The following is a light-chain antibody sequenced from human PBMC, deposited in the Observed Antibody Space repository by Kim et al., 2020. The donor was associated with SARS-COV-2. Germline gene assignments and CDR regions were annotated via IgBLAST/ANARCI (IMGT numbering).Light chain of an antibody. V-gene: IGKV3-20*01. CDR1: QSVSDTY. CDR3: QQLDNSVWT. CDR2: GAS. J-gene: IGKJ1*01. Sequence: FPGEGATLSCRARQSVSDTYLAWYQQRPGQAPRLLIYGASSTATGIPDRFSGRGSGTDFTLTISRLEPEDFAVYYCQQLDNSVWTFGQGTKVDIK.